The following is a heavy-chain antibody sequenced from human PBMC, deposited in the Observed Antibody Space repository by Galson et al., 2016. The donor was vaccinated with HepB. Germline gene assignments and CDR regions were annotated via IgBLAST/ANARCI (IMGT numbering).Heavy chain of an antibody. CDR3: ARQASAVTGFFEN. J-gene: IGHJ4*02. D-gene: IGHD6-19*01. V-gene: IGHV5-10-1*01. CDR2: IDPSDSYT. Sequence: QSGAEVKKPGESLRISCEGSGYRFTSYWINWVRQMPGKGLEWMGRIDPSDSYTTYNPSFQGHVTISTDKSISTAYLQWSSLKASDTAMYYCARQASAVTGFFENWGQGTLVAVAS. CDR1: GYRFTSYW.